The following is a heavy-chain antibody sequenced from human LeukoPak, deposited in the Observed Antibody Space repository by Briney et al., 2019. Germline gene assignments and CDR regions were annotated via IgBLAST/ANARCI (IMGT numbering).Heavy chain of an antibody. D-gene: IGHD6-13*01. V-gene: IGHV1-2*02. J-gene: IGHJ4*02. CDR3: ARAATRIAAAGTTGY. CDR1: GYTFTGYY. CDR2: INPNSGGT. Sequence: ASVKVSCKASGYTFTGYYMHWVRQAPGQGLEWMGWINPNSGGTKYAQKFQGRVTMTRDTSISTAYMELSRLRSDDTAVYYCARAATRIAAAGTTGYWGQGTLVTVSS.